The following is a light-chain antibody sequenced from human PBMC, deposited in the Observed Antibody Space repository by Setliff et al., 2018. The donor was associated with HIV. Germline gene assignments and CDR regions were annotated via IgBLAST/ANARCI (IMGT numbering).Light chain of an antibody. CDR2: EVN. CDR1: SSDVGFFNY. CDR3: CSYAGNFLHV. J-gene: IGLJ1*01. V-gene: IGLV2-11*01. Sequence: ALTQPRSVSGSRGQSVTISCTGTSSDVGFFNYVSWYQQHPGKAPKLMIYEVNKRPSGVPDRFSGSKSGNTASLTISGLQAEDETDYYCCSYAGNFLHVFGTGTKVAVL.